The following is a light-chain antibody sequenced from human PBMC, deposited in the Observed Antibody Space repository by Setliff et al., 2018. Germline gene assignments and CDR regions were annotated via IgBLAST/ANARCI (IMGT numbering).Light chain of an antibody. CDR1: SSDVGGYNY. J-gene: IGLJ3*02. CDR2: EVD. CDR3: CSYAGSFTWV. Sequence: QSALTQPRSVSGSPGQSVTISCTGTSSDVGGYNYVSWYQQHPGKAPKLMIYEVDKRPSGVPDRFSGSKSGNTASLTISGLQTEDEVDYYCCSYAGSFTWVCGGGTK. V-gene: IGLV2-11*01.